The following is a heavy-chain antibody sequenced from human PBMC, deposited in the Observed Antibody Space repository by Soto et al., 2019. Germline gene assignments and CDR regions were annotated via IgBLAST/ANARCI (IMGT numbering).Heavy chain of an antibody. CDR1: GGSISSSSYY. J-gene: IGHJ4*02. CDR3: ASEFDSSGRYRKGLGGFDY. V-gene: IGHV4-39*07. CDR2: IYYSGST. Sequence: SETLSLTCTVSGGSISSSSYYWGWIRQPPGKGLEWIGTIYYSGSTNYNPSLKSRVTISVDTSKNQFSLKLSSVTAADTAVYYCASEFDSSGRYRKGLGGFDYWGQGTLVTVSS. D-gene: IGHD6-19*01.